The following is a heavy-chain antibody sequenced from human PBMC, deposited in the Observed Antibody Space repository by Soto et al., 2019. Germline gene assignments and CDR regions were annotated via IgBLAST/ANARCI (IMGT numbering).Heavy chain of an antibody. D-gene: IGHD3-10*01. CDR1: GFTFSSYS. V-gene: IGHV3-21*01. Sequence: GGSLRLSCAASGFTFSSYSMNWVRQAPGKGLEWVSSISSSSSYIYYADSVKGRFTISRDNAKNSLYLQMNSLRAEDTAVYYCARVARFGEFLYFDYWGQGTLVTVSS. CDR2: ISSSSSYI. J-gene: IGHJ4*02. CDR3: ARVARFGEFLYFDY.